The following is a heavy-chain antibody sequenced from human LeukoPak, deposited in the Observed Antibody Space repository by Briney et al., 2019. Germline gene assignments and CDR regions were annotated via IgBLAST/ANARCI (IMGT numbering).Heavy chain of an antibody. CDR1: GYTFTSYD. CDR3: ARGQVVGAGAKNAFDI. D-gene: IGHD4/OR15-4a*01. Sequence: PSASVKVSCKASGYTFTSYDINWVRQATGQGLEWMGWMNPNSGNTGYAQKFQGRVTMTRNTSISTAYMELSSLRSEDTAVYYCARGQVVGAGAKNAFDIWGQGTMVTVSS. CDR2: MNPNSGNT. J-gene: IGHJ3*02. V-gene: IGHV1-8*01.